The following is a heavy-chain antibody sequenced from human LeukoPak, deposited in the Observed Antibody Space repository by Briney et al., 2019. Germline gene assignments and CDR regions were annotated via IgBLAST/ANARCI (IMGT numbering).Heavy chain of an antibody. CDR1: GFTLSDHW. J-gene: IGHJ6*02. Sequence: GGSLRLSCVASGFTLSDHWMHWVRQGPGKGLVHVSRIESDASRTVYADSVKGRFTISREDAKNTMYLQMNSLRAEDTAVYYCVRGGHKLDIETTRYYYGVDVWGQGTTVTVSS. D-gene: IGHD5-12*01. CDR3: VRGGHKLDIETTRYYYGVDV. V-gene: IGHV3-74*03. CDR2: IESDASRT.